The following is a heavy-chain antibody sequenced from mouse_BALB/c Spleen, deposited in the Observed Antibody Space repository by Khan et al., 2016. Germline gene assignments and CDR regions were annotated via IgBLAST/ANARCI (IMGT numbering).Heavy chain of an antibody. CDR3: ARDSSFPFAY. CDR2: INPGSGGT. D-gene: IGHD1-2*01. J-gene: IGHJ3*01. V-gene: IGHV1-54*01. Sequence: QVQLQQPGAELVRPGTSVKVSCKASGFAFTNYLIEWVKQRPGQGLEWIGVINPGSGGTNYNEKFKGKATLTADKSSSTAYMQLSSLTSDDSAVYFCARDSSFPFAYWGQGTLVTVSA. CDR1: GFAFTNYL.